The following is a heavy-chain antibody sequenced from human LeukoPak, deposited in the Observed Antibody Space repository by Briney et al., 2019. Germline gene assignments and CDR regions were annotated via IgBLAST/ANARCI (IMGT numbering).Heavy chain of an antibody. D-gene: IGHD2-8*02. Sequence: PGGSLRLSCAPSGFTFSSYTMNWVRPAPGKGLEWVSYISGGSGTIYYADSVRGRFTISRDNAKNSLYLQMNSLRAEDTAVYYCARDIVLDYWGQGTLVTVSS. CDR3: ARDIVLDY. J-gene: IGHJ4*02. CDR1: GFTFSSYT. CDR2: ISGGSGTI. V-gene: IGHV3-48*01.